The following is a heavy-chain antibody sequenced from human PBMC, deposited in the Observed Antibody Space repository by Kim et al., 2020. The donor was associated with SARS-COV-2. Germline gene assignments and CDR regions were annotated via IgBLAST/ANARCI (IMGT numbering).Heavy chain of an antibody. CDR3: ARHRRSGSSAKRVDY. V-gene: IGHV4-39*01. Sequence: PTLKSRVTISVDTSKNQFSLKLSSVTAADTAVYYCARHRRSGSSAKRVDYWGQGTLVTVSS. D-gene: IGHD2-2*01. J-gene: IGHJ4*02.